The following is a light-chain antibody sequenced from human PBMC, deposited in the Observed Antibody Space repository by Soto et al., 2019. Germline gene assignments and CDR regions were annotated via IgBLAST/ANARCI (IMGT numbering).Light chain of an antibody. CDR2: ADS. V-gene: IGLV3-21*02. CDR1: NIGSNS. Sequence: SYELTQPPSVSVAPGRTAIVTCDGNNIGSNSVHWYQQKPGRAPVLVVYADSDRPSGVPERFSGSNSGNTATLTISRVEAGDEADYYCQVWDSSTDDLYVFGPGTKV. CDR3: QVWDSSTDDLYV. J-gene: IGLJ1*01.